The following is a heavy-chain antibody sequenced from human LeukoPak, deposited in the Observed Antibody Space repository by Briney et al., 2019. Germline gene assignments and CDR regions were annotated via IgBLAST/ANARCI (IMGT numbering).Heavy chain of an antibody. CDR3: AKDLPFSGFDY. J-gene: IGHJ4*02. D-gene: IGHD3-16*01. Sequence: GGSLRLSCAASGFTFSSYGMHWVRQAPGKGLEWVAVISLDGSNEYYAESVKSRFTISRDNSKNRLYLQMNNLRAEDTAVYYCAKDLPFSGFDYWGQGTLVTVSS. CDR1: GFTFSSYG. V-gene: IGHV3-30*18. CDR2: ISLDGSNE.